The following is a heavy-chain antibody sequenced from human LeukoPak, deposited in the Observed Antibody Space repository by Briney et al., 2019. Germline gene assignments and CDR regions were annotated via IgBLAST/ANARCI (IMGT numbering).Heavy chain of an antibody. CDR1: GFTFSSYA. CDR2: ISYDGSNK. V-gene: IGHV3-30-3*01. D-gene: IGHD2-21*02. Sequence: GGSLRLSCAASGFTFSSYAMHWVRQAPGKGLEWVAVISYDGSNKYYADSVKGRFTISRDNSKNTLYLQMNSLRAEDTAVYYCARSVVVTAWYFDYWGQGTLVTVSS. J-gene: IGHJ4*02. CDR3: ARSVVVTAWYFDY.